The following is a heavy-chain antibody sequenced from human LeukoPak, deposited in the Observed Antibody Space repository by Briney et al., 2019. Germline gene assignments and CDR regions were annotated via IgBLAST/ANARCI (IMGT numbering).Heavy chain of an antibody. CDR3: ARRPSRPTTITTSYYYMDL. V-gene: IGHV3-21*01. CDR1: GFTFSSYS. CDR2: ISSTSTYI. D-gene: IGHD4-11*01. J-gene: IGHJ6*03. Sequence: GGSLRLSCAASGFTFSSYSMNWVRQAPGKGLEWVSSISSTSTYIYYADSVKGRFTISRDNAKNSPYLQMNSLRAEDTAVYYCARRPSRPTTITTSYYYMDLWGNGTTVTVSS.